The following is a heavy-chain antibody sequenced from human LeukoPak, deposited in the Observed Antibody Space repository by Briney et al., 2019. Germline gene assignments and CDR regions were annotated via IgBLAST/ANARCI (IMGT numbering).Heavy chain of an antibody. CDR3: ARGGVPSYDFWSAASWFDP. CDR1: GGSISSYY. J-gene: IGHJ5*02. Sequence: SETLSLTCTVSGGSISSYYWSWIRQCPGKGLEWIGYIYYSGSTNYNPSLKSRVTISVDTSKNQFSLKLSSVTAADTAVYYCARGGVPSYDFWSAASWFDPWGQGTLVTVSS. D-gene: IGHD3-3*01. V-gene: IGHV4-59*01. CDR2: IYYSGST.